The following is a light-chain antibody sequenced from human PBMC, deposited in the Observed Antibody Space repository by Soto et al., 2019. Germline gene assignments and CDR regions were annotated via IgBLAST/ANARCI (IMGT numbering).Light chain of an antibody. CDR3: QQYNNWPLYT. CDR1: QSVGGN. CDR2: DAS. Sequence: EIVMTQSPATLSVSPGERATLSCRASQSVGGNLAWYQQRPGRAPRLLIYDASTRATDLPARFSGGGSGTDVTLTISSLQSEDFALYACQQYNNWPLYTFGQGTKLEI. J-gene: IGKJ2*01. V-gene: IGKV3-15*01.